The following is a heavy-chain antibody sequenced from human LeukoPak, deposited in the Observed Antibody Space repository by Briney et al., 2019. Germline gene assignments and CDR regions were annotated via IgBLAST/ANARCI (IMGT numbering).Heavy chain of an antibody. CDR1: GDSIGSYY. CDR2: IYYSGST. D-gene: IGHD5-12*01. J-gene: IGHJ4*02. CDR3: ARTWDSGYDSYYFDY. V-gene: IGHV4-59*08. Sequence: SETLSLTCTVSGDSIGSYYWNWIRQPPGRGLEWIGYIYYSGSTNYNPSLKSRVTISVDTSKNQFSLKLSSVTAADTAVYYCARTWDSGYDSYYFDYWGQGTLVTVSS.